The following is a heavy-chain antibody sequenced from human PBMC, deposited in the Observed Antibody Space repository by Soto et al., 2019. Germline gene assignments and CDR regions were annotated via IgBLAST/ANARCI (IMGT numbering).Heavy chain of an antibody. CDR3: ARIGYSSSSNDY. CDR1: GFTFSSYA. V-gene: IGHV3-30-3*01. Sequence: PGGSLRLSCAASGFTFSSYAMHWVRQAPGKGLEWVAVISYDGSNKYYADSVKGRFTISRDNAKNSVYLQMNSLRVEDTAVYYCARIGYSSSSNDYWGQGTLVTVSS. J-gene: IGHJ4*02. D-gene: IGHD2-2*03. CDR2: ISYDGSNK.